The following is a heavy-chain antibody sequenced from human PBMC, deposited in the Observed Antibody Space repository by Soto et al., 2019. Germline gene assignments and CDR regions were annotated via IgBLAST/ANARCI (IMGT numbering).Heavy chain of an antibody. J-gene: IGHJ4*02. D-gene: IGHD3-22*01. CDR1: GFTFDDYA. CDR3: AKTYYYDSSGYDFDY. CDR2: ISGDGGST. Sequence: GGSLRLSCAASGFTFDDYAMHWVRQAPGKGLEWVSLISGDGGSTYYADSVKGRFTISRDNSKNSLYLQMNSLRTEDYALYYCAKTYYYDSSGYDFDYWGQGTLVTVSS. V-gene: IGHV3-43*02.